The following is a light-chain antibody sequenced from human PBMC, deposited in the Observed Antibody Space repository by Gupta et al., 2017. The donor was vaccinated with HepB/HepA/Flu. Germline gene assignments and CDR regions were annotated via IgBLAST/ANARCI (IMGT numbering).Light chain of an antibody. Sequence: SNELTQPPSVSVSPGQTASITCSGDKLGDNYASWYQQKPGQSPVLVIYHDNKRPSGIPERFSGSNSGNTATLTISGTQAMDDADYYCQAWDSSAYVVFGGGTKLTVL. CDR1: KLGDNY. J-gene: IGLJ2*01. V-gene: IGLV3-1*01. CDR2: HDN. CDR3: QAWDSSAYVV.